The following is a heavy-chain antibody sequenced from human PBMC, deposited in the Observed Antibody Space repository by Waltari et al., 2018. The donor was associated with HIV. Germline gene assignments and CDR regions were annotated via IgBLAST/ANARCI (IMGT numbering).Heavy chain of an antibody. Sequence: EVQLVESGGGLVQPGRSLRLSCAASGFTFDDYAMHWVRQAPGKGRGWFSYISWNSGSIGYADSVKGRFTISRDNAKNSLYLQMNSLRAEDTAFYYCVKGGYYYDSTGYYSFDYWGQGTLVTVSS. J-gene: IGHJ4*02. CDR1: GFTFDDYA. D-gene: IGHD3-22*01. CDR3: VKGGYYYDSTGYYSFDY. V-gene: IGHV3-9*01. CDR2: ISWNSGSI.